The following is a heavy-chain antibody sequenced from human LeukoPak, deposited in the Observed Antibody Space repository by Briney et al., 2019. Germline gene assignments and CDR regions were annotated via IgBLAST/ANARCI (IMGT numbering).Heavy chain of an antibody. J-gene: IGHJ5*02. CDR3: TRNPEMQYWFDP. V-gene: IGHV3-30-3*01. CDR1: GFTFRAHS. CDR2: TSYDGSKK. Sequence: GGSLRLSCAASGFTFRAHSMYWVRQTPGKGLEWVAFTSYDGSKKYYGDSVKGRFTISRDNSKNTLYLEVSTLRAEDTAVYYCTRNPEMQYWFDPWGQGTLVTVSS.